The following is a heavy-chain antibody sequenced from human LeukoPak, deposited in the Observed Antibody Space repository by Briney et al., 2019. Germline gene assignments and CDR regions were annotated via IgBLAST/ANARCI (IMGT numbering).Heavy chain of an antibody. V-gene: IGHV1-18*01. CDR1: GYTFTSYG. CDR3: ARAGWLLLPYDY. J-gene: IGHJ4*02. D-gene: IGHD3-22*01. Sequence: ASVKVSCKASGYTFTSYGISWVRQAPGQGLEWMGWISAYNGNTNYAQRLRGRVTMTTDTSTSTAYMELRSLRSDDTAVYYCARAGWLLLPYDYWGQGTLVTVSS. CDR2: ISAYNGNT.